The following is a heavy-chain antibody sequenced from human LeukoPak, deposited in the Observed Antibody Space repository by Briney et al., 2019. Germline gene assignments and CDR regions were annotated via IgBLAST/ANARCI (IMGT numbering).Heavy chain of an antibody. D-gene: IGHD2-15*01. Sequence: QPGGSLRLSCAASGFTFSSYAMHWVRQAPGKGLEWVAVISYDGSNKYYADSVKGRFTISRDNSKDTLYLQMNRLRAEDTAVYYCARASRAASFDYWGQGTLVTVSS. CDR3: ARASRAASFDY. CDR1: GFTFSSYA. CDR2: ISYDGSNK. V-gene: IGHV3-30-3*01. J-gene: IGHJ4*02.